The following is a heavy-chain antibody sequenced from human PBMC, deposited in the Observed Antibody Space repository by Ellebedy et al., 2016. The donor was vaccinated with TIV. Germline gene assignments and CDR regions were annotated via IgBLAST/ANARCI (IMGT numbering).Heavy chain of an antibody. CDR1: GGTFSRHV. J-gene: IGHJ5*02. D-gene: IGHD6-19*01. V-gene: IGHV1-69*04. CDR3: AREPSGVGRYDSSWFDP. Sequence: AASVKVSCKASGGTFSRHVISWVRQPPGQGLEWMGRIIPILGIANYAQKFQGRVTITADKSTSTTYMELRSLRSEDTDVYYCAREPSGVGRYDSSWFDPWGQGTLVTVSS. CDR2: IIPILGIA.